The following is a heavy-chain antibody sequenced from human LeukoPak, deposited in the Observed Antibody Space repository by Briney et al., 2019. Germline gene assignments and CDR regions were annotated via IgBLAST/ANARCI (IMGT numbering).Heavy chain of an antibody. CDR2: IIPIFGTA. CDR3: ARAATTVIDYYFDY. D-gene: IGHD4-17*01. V-gene: IGHV1-69*06. J-gene: IGHJ4*02. CDR1: GGTFSSYA. Sequence: ASVKASCKASGGTFSSYAISWVRQAPGQGLEWMGGIIPIFGTANYAQKFQGRVTITADKSTSTAYMELSSLRSEDTAVYYCARAATTVIDYYFDYWGQGTLVTVSS.